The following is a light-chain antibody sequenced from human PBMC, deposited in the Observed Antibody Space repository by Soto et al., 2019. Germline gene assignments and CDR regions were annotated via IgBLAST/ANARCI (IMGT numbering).Light chain of an antibody. CDR2: GAS. Sequence: EIVLTQSPGTLSLSPGERATLSCRASQSVSSSYLAWYQQKPGQAPRLLIYGASSRATGIPDRFSGSGSGTDFTLTISRLEPEDCAVYYCQQYCSSPLWTFGQGTKGDIK. V-gene: IGKV3-20*01. J-gene: IGKJ1*01. CDR3: QQYCSSPLWT. CDR1: QSVSSSY.